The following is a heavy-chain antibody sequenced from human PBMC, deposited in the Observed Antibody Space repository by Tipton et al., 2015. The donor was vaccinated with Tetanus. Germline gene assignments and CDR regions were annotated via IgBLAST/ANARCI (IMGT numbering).Heavy chain of an antibody. D-gene: IGHD3/OR15-3a*01. V-gene: IGHV1-18*01. CDR2: ISPFNENV. J-gene: IGHJ5*02. Sequence: QVQLVQSGAEVKKPWASVKVSCKASGYTFTHYGVNWVRQAPGQGLEWMGWISPFNENVNYAEKFQGRLTMTTDRSTATVYMDLRSLRSDDTAVYYCARGRGLGPHEYFEHWGQGTLVTVSS. CDR1: GYTFTHYG. CDR3: ARGRGLGPHEYFEH.